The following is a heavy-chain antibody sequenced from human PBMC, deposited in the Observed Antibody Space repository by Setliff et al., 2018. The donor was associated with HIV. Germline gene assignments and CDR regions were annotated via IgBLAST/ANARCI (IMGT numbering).Heavy chain of an antibody. CDR3: ARDTGYCSGGTCNAHGFDI. D-gene: IGHD2-15*01. Sequence: GGSLRLSCAASGFTASTYHMNWVRQAPGKGRECVSYISSSGSLIYYADSVKGRFTIPRDHAKNSVYLQMNSLRAEDPAVYHCARDTGYCSGGTCNAHGFDIWGRGTRVTV. V-gene: IGHV3-48*03. J-gene: IGHJ3*02. CDR2: ISSSGSLI. CDR1: GFTASTYH.